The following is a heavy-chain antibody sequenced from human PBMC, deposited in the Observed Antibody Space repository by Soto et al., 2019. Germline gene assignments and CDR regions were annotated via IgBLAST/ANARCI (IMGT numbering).Heavy chain of an antibody. D-gene: IGHD6-13*01. Sequence: SETLSLTCAVSGGSISSGGYSWSWIRQPPGKGLEWIGYIYHSGSTYYNPSLKSRVTISVDKSKNQFSLKLSSVTAADTAVYYCARSLKHSSSWLGALDYWGQGTLVTVSS. V-gene: IGHV4-30-2*01. CDR2: IYHSGST. J-gene: IGHJ4*02. CDR1: GGSISSGGYS. CDR3: ARSLKHSSSWLGALDY.